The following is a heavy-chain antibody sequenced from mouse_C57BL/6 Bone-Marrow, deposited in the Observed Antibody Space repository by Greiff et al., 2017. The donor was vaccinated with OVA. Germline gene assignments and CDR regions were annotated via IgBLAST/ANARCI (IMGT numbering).Heavy chain of an antibody. J-gene: IGHJ2*01. CDR3: ARFSCDYDGRNYFDY. Sequence: QVQLQQPGTELVKPGASVKLSCKASGYTFTSYWMHWVKQRPGQGLEWIGNINPSNGGTNYNEKFKSKVTLTVDKSSSTAYMQLSSLTSEDAEIYYCARFSCDYDGRNYFDYWGQGTTLTVSS. V-gene: IGHV1-53*01. CDR2: INPSNGGT. CDR1: GYTFTSYW. D-gene: IGHD2-4*01.